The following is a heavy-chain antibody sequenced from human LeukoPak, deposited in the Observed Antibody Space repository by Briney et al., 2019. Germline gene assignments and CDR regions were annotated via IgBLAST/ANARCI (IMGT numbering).Heavy chain of an antibody. D-gene: IGHD2-2*01. CDR1: GYTFTGYY. Sequence: ASVKVSCKASGYTFTGYYMHWVRQAPGQGLEWMGWINPNSGGTNYAQKFQGRVTMTRDTSISTAYMELSRLRSDDTAVYYCARDKGYCSSTSCPEPFDYWGQGTLVTVSS. J-gene: IGHJ4*02. CDR3: ARDKGYCSSTSCPEPFDY. V-gene: IGHV1-2*02. CDR2: INPNSGGT.